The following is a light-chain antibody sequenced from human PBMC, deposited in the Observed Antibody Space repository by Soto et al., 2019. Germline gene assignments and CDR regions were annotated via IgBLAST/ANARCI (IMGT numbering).Light chain of an antibody. CDR3: CSYAGSRYV. CDR2: DVS. CDR1: SSDVGGYNY. V-gene: IGLV2-11*01. Sequence: QSVLTQPRSVSGSPGQSVTISCTGTSSDVGGYNYVSWYQQHPGKAPKLMIYDVSKRPSGVPDRFSGSKSGNTASLTISGRQAGDEADYYCCSYAGSRYVLGTGTKLTVL. J-gene: IGLJ1*01.